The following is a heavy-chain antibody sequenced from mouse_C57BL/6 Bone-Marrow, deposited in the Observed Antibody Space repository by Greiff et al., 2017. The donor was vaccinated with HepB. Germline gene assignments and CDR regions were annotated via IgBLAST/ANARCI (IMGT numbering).Heavy chain of an antibody. CDR3: AIGTVEGRWYFGV. J-gene: IGHJ1*03. CDR1: GFTFSSYG. CDR2: ISSGGSYT. D-gene: IGHD1-1*01. Sequence: EVKLVESGGDLVKPGGSLKLSCAASGFTFSSYGMSWVRPTPDKRLEWVATISSGGSYTYYPDSVKGRFTTARDNAKNTLDLQMSRLKSEDTAMYYCAIGTVEGRWYFGVWGTGTTVTVSS. V-gene: IGHV5-6*01.